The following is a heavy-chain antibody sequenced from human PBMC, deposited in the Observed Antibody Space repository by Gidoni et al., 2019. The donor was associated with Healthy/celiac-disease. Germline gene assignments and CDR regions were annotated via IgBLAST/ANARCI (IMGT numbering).Heavy chain of an antibody. D-gene: IGHD6-13*01. CDR2: IYYSGST. CDR1: GGSISSGGYY. CDR3: ARGGDSSSWYISEWFDP. J-gene: IGHJ5*02. V-gene: IGHV4-31*03. Sequence: QVQLQESGPGLVKPSQTLSLTCTVSGGSISSGGYYWSWFRQHPGKGLEWIGYIYYSGSTYYNPSLKSRVTISVDTSKNQFSLKLSSVTAADTAVDYCARGGDSSSWYISEWFDPWGQGTLVTVSS.